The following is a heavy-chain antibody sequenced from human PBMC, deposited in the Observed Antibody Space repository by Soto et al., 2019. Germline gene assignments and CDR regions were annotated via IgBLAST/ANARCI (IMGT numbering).Heavy chain of an antibody. CDR1: GYTFTSYG. CDR3: ARVVRDIVVVPAAQYYYYYYYMDV. V-gene: IGHV1-18*01. D-gene: IGHD2-2*01. J-gene: IGHJ6*03. Sequence: ASVKVSCKASGYTFTSYGISWVRQAPGQGLEWMGWISAYNGNTNYAQKLQGRVTMTTDTSTSTAYMELRSLRSDDTAVYYCARVVRDIVVVPAAQYYYYYYYMDVWGKGTTVTVSS. CDR2: ISAYNGNT.